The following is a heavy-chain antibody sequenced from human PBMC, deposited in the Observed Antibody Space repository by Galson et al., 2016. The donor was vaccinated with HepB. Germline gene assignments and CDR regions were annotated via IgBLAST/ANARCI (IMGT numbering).Heavy chain of an antibody. CDR3: ARGGYPHDAFDI. V-gene: IGHV4-4*02. Sequence: SETLSLTCAASGVSISSSNWWAWVRQSPGKGLEWIGQVSHTGSVYYTPSLQNRVSVSLDKSKNQFSLTLNSVTAADTAVYYCARGGYPHDAFDIWGQGTMVTVSS. D-gene: IGHD5-12*01. CDR1: GVSISSSNW. CDR2: VSHTGSV. J-gene: IGHJ3*02.